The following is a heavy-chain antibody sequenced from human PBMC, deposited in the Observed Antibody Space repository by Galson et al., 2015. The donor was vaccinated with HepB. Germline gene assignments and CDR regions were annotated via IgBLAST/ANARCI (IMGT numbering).Heavy chain of an antibody. D-gene: IGHD3-16*02. J-gene: IGHJ3*02. CDR3: ARDDSGRDYVWGTYRYTATFDI. V-gene: IGHV3-21*01. CDR2: ISTSSSYI. CDR1: GYTFSSYS. Sequence: SLRLSCAASGYTFSSYSMNWVRQAPGKGLEWVSSISTSSSYIYYADSVKGRFAISKDNAKNSLYLQMNSLRADDTAVYYCARDDSGRDYVWGTYRYTATFDIWGQGTMVTVSS.